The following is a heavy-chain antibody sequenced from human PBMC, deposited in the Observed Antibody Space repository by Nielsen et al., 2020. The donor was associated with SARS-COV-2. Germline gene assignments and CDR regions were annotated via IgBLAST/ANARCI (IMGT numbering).Heavy chain of an antibody. Sequence: SETLSLTCTVSGGSISSGGYYWSWIRQHPGKGLEWIGYIYYSGSTYYNPSLKSRVTISVDTSKNQFSLKLSSVTAADTAVYYCARDPRGPPYYDFWSGYYTGGAFDIWGQGTMVTVSS. J-gene: IGHJ3*02. V-gene: IGHV4-31*03. CDR2: IYYSGST. CDR3: ARDPRGPPYYDFWSGYYTGGAFDI. CDR1: GGSISSGGYY. D-gene: IGHD3-3*01.